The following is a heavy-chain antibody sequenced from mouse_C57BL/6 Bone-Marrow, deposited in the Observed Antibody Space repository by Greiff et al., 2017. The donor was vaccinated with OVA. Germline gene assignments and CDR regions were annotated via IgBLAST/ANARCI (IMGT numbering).Heavy chain of an antibody. CDR2: IRLKSDNYAT. D-gene: IGHD2-2*01. CDR3: TRTVFPIYYGYCFDY. V-gene: IGHV6-3*01. J-gene: IGHJ2*01. CDR1: GFTFSNYW. Sequence: EVMLVESGGGLVQPGGSMKLSCVASGFTFSNYWMNWVRQSPEKGLEWVAQIRLKSDNYATPYAESVKGRFTISRDDSKSSVYLQMNNLRAEDTGIYYCTRTVFPIYYGYCFDYWGQGTTLTVSS.